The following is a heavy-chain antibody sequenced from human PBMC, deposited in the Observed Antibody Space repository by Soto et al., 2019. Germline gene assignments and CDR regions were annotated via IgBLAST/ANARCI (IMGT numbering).Heavy chain of an antibody. CDR3: ARISVASRYMDV. CDR1: GGSISSSSYY. Sequence: SETLSLTCTVSGGSISSSSYYSGWIRQSPGKGQEWIGSFYYSGSTYYRPSLRSRVTISGDTSRKQISLRLSSVTAADTAVYYCARISVASRYMDVWGKGTTVTVSS. CDR2: FYYSGST. J-gene: IGHJ6*03. V-gene: IGHV4-39*01. D-gene: IGHD5-12*01.